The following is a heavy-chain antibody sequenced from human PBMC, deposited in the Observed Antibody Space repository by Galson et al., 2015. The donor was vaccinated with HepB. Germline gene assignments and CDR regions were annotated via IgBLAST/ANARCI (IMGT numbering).Heavy chain of an antibody. CDR2: IKSKTDGGTT. V-gene: IGHV3-15*07. CDR1: GFTFSNAW. Sequence: SLRLSCAASGFTFSNAWMNWVRQAPGKGLEWVGRIKSKTDGGTTDYAAPVKGRFTISRDDSKNTLYLQMNSLKTEDTAVYYCTTEINMVRGVSLFDYWGQGTLVTVSS. J-gene: IGHJ4*02. CDR3: TTEINMVRGVSLFDY. D-gene: IGHD3-10*01.